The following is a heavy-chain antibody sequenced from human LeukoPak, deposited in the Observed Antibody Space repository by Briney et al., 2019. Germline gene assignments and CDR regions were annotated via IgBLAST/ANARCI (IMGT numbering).Heavy chain of an antibody. J-gene: IGHJ5*02. V-gene: IGHV3-23*01. Sequence: GGSLRLSCAASGFTFNAYAMSWVRQAPGKGLEWVSAVSRFGGTAYYAGSAKGRFTISGDDSKNTVYLQMNSLRVEDTALYYCVKHVGSRWSNNRFDPWGQGTLVTVS. CDR3: VKHVGSRWSNNRFDP. D-gene: IGHD6-13*01. CDR2: VSRFGGTA. CDR1: GFTFNAYA.